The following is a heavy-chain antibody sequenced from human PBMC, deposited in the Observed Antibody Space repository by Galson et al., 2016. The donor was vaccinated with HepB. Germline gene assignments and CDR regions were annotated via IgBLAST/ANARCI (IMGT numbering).Heavy chain of an antibody. D-gene: IGHD3-22*01. CDR3: ARASNYDSNGYLRY. Sequence: SLRLSCAVSGFTFRSFSMQWVRQAPGKGLEWVSYISSSGSTIYYADSVKGRFTISRDNAKNSLYPQMNSLRAEDTAVYYCARASNYDSNGYLRYWGQGTLVTVSS. J-gene: IGHJ4*02. V-gene: IGHV3-48*03. CDR1: GFTFRSFS. CDR2: ISSSGSTI.